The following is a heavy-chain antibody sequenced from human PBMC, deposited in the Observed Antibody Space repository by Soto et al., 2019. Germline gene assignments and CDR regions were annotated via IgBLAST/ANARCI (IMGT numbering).Heavy chain of an antibody. Sequence: GAAVQFSCKACGYTFTSYYMHWVRQAPGQGLEWMEINNPSGGSTSYAQKFQGRVTMTRDTSTSTVYMELSSLRSEDTAVYYCARGVVVAAPISWFDPWGQGTLVTVSS. CDR1: GYTFTSYY. D-gene: IGHD2-15*01. CDR3: ARGVVVAAPISWFDP. CDR2: NNPSGGST. V-gene: IGHV1-46*01. J-gene: IGHJ5*02.